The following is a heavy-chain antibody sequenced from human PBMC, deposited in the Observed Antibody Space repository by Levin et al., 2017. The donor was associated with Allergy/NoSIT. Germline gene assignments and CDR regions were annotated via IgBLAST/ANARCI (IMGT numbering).Heavy chain of an antibody. D-gene: IGHD6-19*01. Sequence: ASVKVSCKASGYTFTDYYLHWVRQAPGQGPEWMGWITPSSGGTHYAQKFQGRISMTTDTSITTAYMQLSRLRFEDTAIYYCARHPPSAVAGTELFQHWGQGTLVTVSS. CDR1: GYTFTDYY. CDR2: ITPSSGGT. J-gene: IGHJ1*01. CDR3: ARHPPSAVAGTELFQH. V-gene: IGHV1-2*02.